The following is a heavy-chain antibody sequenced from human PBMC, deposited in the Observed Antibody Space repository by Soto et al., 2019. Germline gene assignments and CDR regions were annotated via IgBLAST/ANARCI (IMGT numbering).Heavy chain of an antibody. Sequence: GGSLRLSCAASGFTVSSNYMSWVRQAPGKGLEWVSVIYSGGSTYYADSVKGRFTISRDNSKNTLYLQMNSLRAEDTAVYYCARGYPEYYYGSGSYGGYGMDVWGQGTTVTVSS. J-gene: IGHJ6*02. D-gene: IGHD3-10*01. CDR2: IYSGGST. V-gene: IGHV3-53*01. CDR1: GFTVSSNY. CDR3: ARGYPEYYYGSGSYGGYGMDV.